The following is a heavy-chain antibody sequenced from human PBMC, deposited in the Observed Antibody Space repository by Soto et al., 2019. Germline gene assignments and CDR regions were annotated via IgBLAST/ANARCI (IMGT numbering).Heavy chain of an antibody. CDR1: GFTSSNYY. CDR2: IRQDGRER. J-gene: IGHJ4*02. V-gene: IGHV3-7*01. CDR3: ANRHLN. Sequence: EVQMVQSGGGLVQPGGSLTLSCTASGFTSSNYYMMWVRQAPGKGLEWVANIRQDGRERHYVDSVKGRFTISRDNAKNTLYLQMDSLRVEDTAVYYCANRHLNWGQGTLVTVSS.